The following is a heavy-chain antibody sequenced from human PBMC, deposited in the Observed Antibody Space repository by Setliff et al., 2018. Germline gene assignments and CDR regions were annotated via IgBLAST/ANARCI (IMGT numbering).Heavy chain of an antibody. V-gene: IGHV1-18*01. CDR2: INNYNFNT. D-gene: IGHD3-22*01. CDR3: ARINFYVSSGYYYAPEL. Sequence: ASVKVSCKSSGFTFTDYGITWVRQVPGHGLEWMGWINNYNFNTQYAQKFQGRVTVTTDTSTTTAYMELRSLRADDTAVYYCARINFYVSSGYYYAPELWGQGTTVTVSS. CDR1: GFTFTDYG. J-gene: IGHJ4*02.